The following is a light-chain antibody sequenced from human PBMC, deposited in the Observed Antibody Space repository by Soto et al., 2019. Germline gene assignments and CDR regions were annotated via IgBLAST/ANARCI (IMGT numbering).Light chain of an antibody. CDR2: DVS. CDR3: CSYAGSPRYV. CDR1: SRDVGGYNY. Sequence: QSALTQPRSVSGSPGQSVTISCPGTSRDVGGYNYVSWYQQHPGKAPKVMIYDVSERPSGVPDRFSGSKSGNTASLTISGLQAEDEADYYCCSYAGSPRYVFGTGTKVTVL. J-gene: IGLJ1*01. V-gene: IGLV2-11*01.